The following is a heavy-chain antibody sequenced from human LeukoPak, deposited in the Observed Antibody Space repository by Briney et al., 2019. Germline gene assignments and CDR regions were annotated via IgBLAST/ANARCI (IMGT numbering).Heavy chain of an antibody. CDR3: ATGSVRAPDY. Sequence: GGSLRLSCAASGFTFSSYGMHWVRQAPGKGLEWVAVIWYDGSNKYYADSVKGRFTISRDNSKNTLFMQMNSLRAEDTAVYYCATGSVRAPDYWGQGTLVSVSS. CDR1: GFTFSSYG. D-gene: IGHD3-10*01. V-gene: IGHV3-33*01. J-gene: IGHJ4*02. CDR2: IWYDGSNK.